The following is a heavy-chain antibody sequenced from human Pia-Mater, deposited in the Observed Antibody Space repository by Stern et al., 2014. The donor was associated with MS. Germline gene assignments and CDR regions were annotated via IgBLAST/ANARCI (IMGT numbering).Heavy chain of an antibody. Sequence: VQLVESGPGLVRPSETLSLTCTVSGISVRTSSWTWIRQSPGKGLEWICFISSSGSTNYDPSLKTRVTISVDTAKSQVSLKVRSATAADTAVYYCARMASISLGGVIATPFDYWGQGSLVTVSS. V-gene: IGHV4-59*02. J-gene: IGHJ4*02. CDR1: GISVRTSS. CDR3: ARMASISLGGVIATPFDY. CDR2: ISSSGST. D-gene: IGHD3-16*02.